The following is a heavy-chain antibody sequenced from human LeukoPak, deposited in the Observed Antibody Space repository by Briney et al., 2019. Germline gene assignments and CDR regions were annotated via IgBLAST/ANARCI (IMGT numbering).Heavy chain of an antibody. J-gene: IGHJ4*02. CDR3: ARDGDYYDSSGYYDY. D-gene: IGHD3-22*01. CDR2: IYYSGST. Sequence: PSETLSLTCTVSGGSISSYYWSWIRQLPGKGLEWIGYIYYSGSTNYNPSLKSRVTISVDTSKNQFSLKLSSVTAADTAVYYCARDGDYYDSSGYYDYWGQGTLVTVSS. CDR1: GGSISSYY. V-gene: IGHV4-59*01.